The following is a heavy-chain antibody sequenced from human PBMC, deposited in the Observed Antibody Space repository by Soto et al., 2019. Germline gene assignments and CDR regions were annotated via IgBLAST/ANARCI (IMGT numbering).Heavy chain of an antibody. CDR2: IYYSGST. J-gene: IGHJ4*02. D-gene: IGHD3-10*01. Sequence: QVQLQESGPGLVKPSQTLSLTCTVSGGSISSGDYYWSWIRQPPGKGLEWIGYIYYSGSTYYNPSLKSRVTISLDTSKNRFSLKLSSVTAADTAFYYCASFGVIGEPFEYWGQGTLVAVSS. CDR3: ASFGVIGEPFEY. CDR1: GGSISSGDYY. V-gene: IGHV4-30-4*01.